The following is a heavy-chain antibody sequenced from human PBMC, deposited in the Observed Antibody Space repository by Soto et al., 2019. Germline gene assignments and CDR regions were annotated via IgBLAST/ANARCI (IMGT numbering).Heavy chain of an antibody. J-gene: IGHJ4*02. CDR2: INHSGST. D-gene: IGHD6-19*01. Sequence: SETLSLTCAVYGGSFGDYSWNWIRQSPGKGLEWIGEINHSGSTNYNPSLKSRVTISIDTSKNQFSLKLNSVNDEDTAVYYCARGRGTGWPLDYWGQGTLVTVS. CDR3: ARGRGTGWPLDY. CDR1: GGSFGDYS. V-gene: IGHV4-34*01.